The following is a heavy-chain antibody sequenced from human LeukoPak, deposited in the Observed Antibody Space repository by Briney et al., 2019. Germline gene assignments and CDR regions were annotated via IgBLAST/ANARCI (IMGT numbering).Heavy chain of an antibody. CDR2: ISGSGGST. J-gene: IGHJ5*02. CDR3: ANGGSYNWFDP. V-gene: IGHV3-23*01. D-gene: IGHD1-26*01. CDR1: GFTFSSYA. Sequence: GGSLRLSCAASGFTFSSYAMSWVRQAPGKGLEWVSAISGSGGSTYYADSVKGRFTISRDNSENTLYLQMNSLRAEDTAVYYCANGGSYNWFDPWGQGTLVTVSS.